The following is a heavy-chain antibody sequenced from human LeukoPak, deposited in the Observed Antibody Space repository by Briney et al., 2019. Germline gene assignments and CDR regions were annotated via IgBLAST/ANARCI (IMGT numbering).Heavy chain of an antibody. D-gene: IGHD3-10*01. V-gene: IGHV4-59*01. CDR2: IYYSGST. J-gene: IGHJ6*03. CDR1: GGSISSYY. CDR3: ARGNMVRGSYYMDV. Sequence: SETLSLTCTVSGGSISSYYWSWIRQPPGKGLEWIGYIYYSGSTNYNPSLKSQVTISVDTSKNQFSLKLSSVTAADTAVYYCARGNMVRGSYYMDVWGKGTTVTVSS.